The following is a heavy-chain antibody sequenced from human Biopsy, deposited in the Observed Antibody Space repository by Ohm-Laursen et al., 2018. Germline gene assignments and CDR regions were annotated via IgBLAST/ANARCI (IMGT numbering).Heavy chain of an antibody. Sequence: SDTLSLTCSVSGDSISASTTSYWAWLRQPPGKGLEWIGSIYNSETTFYNPSLKSRVAISVEPSTNQFSLKVSSVTAADMALYYCARHPTGFWFDPWGHGTLVTVSS. CDR3: ARHPTGFWFDP. CDR2: IYNSETT. V-gene: IGHV4-39*01. J-gene: IGHJ5*02. CDR1: GDSISASTTSY.